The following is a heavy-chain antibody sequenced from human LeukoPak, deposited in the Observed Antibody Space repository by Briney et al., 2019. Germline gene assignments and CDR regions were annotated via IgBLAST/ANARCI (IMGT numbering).Heavy chain of an antibody. D-gene: IGHD1-26*01. V-gene: IGHV3-23*01. Sequence: PGGSLRLSCAASGFTLSNHAMTWVRQAPGDGLEWVSAIGGDGRGTDYADSVKGRSTISRDNSKNTLYLEMNSLRAEDTARYYCARRVGGTPDYWGPGTLVTVSS. CDR3: ARRVGGTPDY. CDR1: GFTLSNHA. CDR2: IGGDGRGT. J-gene: IGHJ4*02.